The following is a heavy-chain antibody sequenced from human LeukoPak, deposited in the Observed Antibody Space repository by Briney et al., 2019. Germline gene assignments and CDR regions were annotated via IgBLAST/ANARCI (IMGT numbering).Heavy chain of an antibody. CDR2: INPNSGGT. Sequence: ASVKVSCKASGYTFTGYYMHWVRQAPGQGLEWMGWINPNSGGTNYAQKFQGRVTMTRDTSISTAYMELSRLRSDDTAVYYCARASAGVYCSGGSCYSERGNFDYWGQGTLVTVSS. V-gene: IGHV1-2*02. CDR3: ARASAGVYCSGGSCYSERGNFDY. J-gene: IGHJ4*02. D-gene: IGHD2-15*01. CDR1: GYTFTGYY.